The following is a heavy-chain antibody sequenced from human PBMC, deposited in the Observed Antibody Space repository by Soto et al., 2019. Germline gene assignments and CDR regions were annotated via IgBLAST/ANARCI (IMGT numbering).Heavy chain of an antibody. CDR1: GYSFTNND. J-gene: IGHJ5*02. D-gene: IGHD3-16*01. CDR2: MNPGSGDT. V-gene: IGHV1-8*01. CDR3: ARMETFGSLNWFDP. Sequence: ASVKVSCKASGYSFTNNDVSWVRQATGQGLEWMGWMNPGSGDTGYAQKFQGRVTMTRDISIATAYMELSSLKSDDTAIYYCARMETFGSLNWFDPWGQGTLVTVSS.